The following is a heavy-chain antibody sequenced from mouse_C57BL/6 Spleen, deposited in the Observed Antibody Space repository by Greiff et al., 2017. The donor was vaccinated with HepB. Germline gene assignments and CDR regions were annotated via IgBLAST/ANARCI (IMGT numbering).Heavy chain of an antibody. CDR1: GFTFSDYG. CDR3: ARDDYDVVDY. J-gene: IGHJ2*01. V-gene: IGHV5-17*01. Sequence: EVKLMESGGGLVKPGGSLKLSCAASGFTFSDYGMHWVRQAPEKGLEWVAYISSGSSTIYYADTVKGRFTISRDNAKNTLFLQMTSLRSEDTAMYYCARDDYDVVDYWGQGTTLTVSS. D-gene: IGHD2-4*01. CDR2: ISSGSSTI.